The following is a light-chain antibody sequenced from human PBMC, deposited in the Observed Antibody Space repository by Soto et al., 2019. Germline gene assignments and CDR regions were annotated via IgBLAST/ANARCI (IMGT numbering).Light chain of an antibody. Sequence: EIVLTQSPGFLSLSPGERATLSCRASQSVDSSFFAWYQQKPGQAHRLLIYGASKRATGLPDRFSGSGSGTDFTLIISRREPEDFAVYYCQQYVSSVTFGQGTKVEIK. CDR2: GAS. J-gene: IGKJ1*01. CDR3: QQYVSSVT. V-gene: IGKV3-20*01. CDR1: QSVDSSF.